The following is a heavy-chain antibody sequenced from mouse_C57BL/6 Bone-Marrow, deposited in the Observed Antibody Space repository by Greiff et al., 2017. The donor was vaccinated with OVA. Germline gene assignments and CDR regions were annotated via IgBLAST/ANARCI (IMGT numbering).Heavy chain of an antibody. D-gene: IGHD1-1*01. CDR1: GYTFTSYW. V-gene: IGHV1-53*01. Sequence: VQLQQPGTELVKPAASVKLSCKASGYTFTSYWMHWVKQRPGQGLEWIGNINPSNGGTNYNEKFKSKATLTVDKSSRTAYMQLSSLTSEDSAVYYCARLLQVVAQGYFDVWGTGTTVTVSS. J-gene: IGHJ1*03. CDR3: ARLLQVVAQGYFDV. CDR2: INPSNGGT.